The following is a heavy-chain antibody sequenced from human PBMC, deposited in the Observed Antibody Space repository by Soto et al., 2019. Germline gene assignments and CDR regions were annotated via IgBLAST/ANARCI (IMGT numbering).Heavy chain of an antibody. Sequence: SETLSLTCTVSGGSISSGGYYWSWIRQHPGKGLEWIGYIYYSGSTYYNPSLKSRVTISVDTSKNQFSLKLSSVTAADTAVYYCARNMVRGAPDFDYWGQGTLVTVSS. J-gene: IGHJ4*02. CDR1: GGSISSGGYY. CDR3: ARNMVRGAPDFDY. CDR2: IYYSGST. D-gene: IGHD3-10*01. V-gene: IGHV4-31*03.